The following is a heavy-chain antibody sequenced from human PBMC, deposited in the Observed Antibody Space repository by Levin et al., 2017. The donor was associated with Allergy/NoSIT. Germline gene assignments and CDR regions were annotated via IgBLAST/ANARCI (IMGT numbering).Heavy chain of an antibody. J-gene: IGHJ4*02. CDR3: AKDLQDFDWFQYYFDY. CDR2: ISGSGGST. CDR1: GFTFSSYA. V-gene: IGHV3-23*01. Sequence: GESLKISCAASGFTFSSYAMSWVRQAPGKGLEWVSAISGSGGSTYYADSVKGRFTISRDNSKNTLYLQMNSLRAEDTAVYYCAKDLQDFDWFQYYFDYWGQGTLVTVSS. D-gene: IGHD3-9*01.